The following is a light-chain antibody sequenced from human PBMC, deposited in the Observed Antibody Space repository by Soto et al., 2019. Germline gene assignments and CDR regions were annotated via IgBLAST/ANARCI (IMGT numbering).Light chain of an antibody. CDR3: QQYATSPPRT. Sequence: EIVLTQSPGTLSLSLGERATLSCRASQSVSNNFLAWHQQKPGQAPRLLIYGASSRATGIPDRFSGSGSGTDFTLTISRLETEDFGVYYCQQYATSPPRTFGQGTRWISN. CDR1: QSVSNNF. CDR2: GAS. V-gene: IGKV3-20*01. J-gene: IGKJ1*01.